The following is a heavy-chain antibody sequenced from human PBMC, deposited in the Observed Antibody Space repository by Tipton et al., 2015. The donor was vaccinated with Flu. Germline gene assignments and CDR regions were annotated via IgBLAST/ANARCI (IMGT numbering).Heavy chain of an antibody. V-gene: IGHV4-4*07. CDR1: GGSISNYY. CDR2: VHTSGNT. D-gene: IGHD6-19*01. CDR3: ARGMASGATYFDN. Sequence: TLSLTCTVSGGSISNYYWSWVRQPAGKRLQWIGGVHTSGNTHYDPSFESRVTISLDTSKSQFSLKLRSVTAADTAVYFCARGMASGATYFDNWGPGTLVTVSS. J-gene: IGHJ4*02.